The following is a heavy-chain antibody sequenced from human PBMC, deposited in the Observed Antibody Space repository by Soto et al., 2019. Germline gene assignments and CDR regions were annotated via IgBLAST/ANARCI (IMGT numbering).Heavy chain of an antibody. V-gene: IGHV4-31*03. D-gene: IGHD4-17*01. CDR3: AREDYGEYEIPWYFDL. CDR2: IYYSGST. Sequence: QVQLQESGPGLVKPSQTLSLTCTVSGGSISSGGYYWSWIRQHPGKGLEWIGYIYYSGSTYYNPSPKSRVTISVDTTKSQFSLKLRSVTAADRGVYYCAREDYGEYEIPWYFDLWGRGNLVTVSS. J-gene: IGHJ2*01. CDR1: GGSISSGGYY.